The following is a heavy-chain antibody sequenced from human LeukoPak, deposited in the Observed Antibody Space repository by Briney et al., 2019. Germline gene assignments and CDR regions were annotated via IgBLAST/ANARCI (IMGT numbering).Heavy chain of an antibody. CDR2: ISGSGGST. CDR3: AKDGFWSGYTYFDY. Sequence: GGSLRLSCAASGFTFSSYAMSWVRQAPGKGLEWVSAISGSGGSTYYADSVKGRFTISRDNSKNTLYLQMNSLRAENTAVYYCAKDGFWSGYTYFDYWGQGTLVTVSS. D-gene: IGHD3-3*01. CDR1: GFTFSSYA. J-gene: IGHJ4*02. V-gene: IGHV3-23*01.